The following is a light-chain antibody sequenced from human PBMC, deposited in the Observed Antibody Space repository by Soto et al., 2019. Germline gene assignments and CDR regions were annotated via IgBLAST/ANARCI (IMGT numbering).Light chain of an antibody. J-gene: IGKJ1*01. Sequence: EIVLTQSPGTLSLSPGERATLSCRAIQSVSSSSLAWYQQNPGQAPRLLIYGASNRATGIPDRFSGSGSGTDFTLTISTLEHEDVAVYYCQQYGRSPGTFGQGTKVEIK. CDR3: QQYGRSPGT. V-gene: IGKV3-20*01. CDR2: GAS. CDR1: QSVSSSS.